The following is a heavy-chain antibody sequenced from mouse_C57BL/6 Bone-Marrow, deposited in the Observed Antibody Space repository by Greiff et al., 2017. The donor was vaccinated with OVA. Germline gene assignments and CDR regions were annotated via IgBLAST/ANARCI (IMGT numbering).Heavy chain of an antibody. V-gene: IGHV1-82*01. CDR1: GYAFSSSW. J-gene: IGHJ3*01. CDR3: ARGVGLRAY. Sequence: QVQLQQSGPELVKPGASVKISCKASGYAFSSSWMNWVKQRPGKGLEWIGRIYPGDGDTNYNGKFKGKATLTADKSSSTAYMQLSSLTSEDSAVYFCARGVGLRAYWGQGTLVTVSA. D-gene: IGHD3-1*01. CDR2: IYPGDGDT.